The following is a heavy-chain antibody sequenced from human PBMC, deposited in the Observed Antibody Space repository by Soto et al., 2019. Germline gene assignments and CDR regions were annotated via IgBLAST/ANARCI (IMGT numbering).Heavy chain of an antibody. CDR1: CGSFSGYY. D-gene: IGHD4-17*01. Sequence: PSETLSLTCAFYCGSFSGYYWSWIRQPPGKGLEWIGEINHSGSTNYNPSLKSRVTISVDTSKNQFSLKLSSVTAADTAVYYCARERPFYGDYGKYFDYWGQGTLVTVSS. CDR2: INHSGST. V-gene: IGHV4-34*01. CDR3: ARERPFYGDYGKYFDY. J-gene: IGHJ4*02.